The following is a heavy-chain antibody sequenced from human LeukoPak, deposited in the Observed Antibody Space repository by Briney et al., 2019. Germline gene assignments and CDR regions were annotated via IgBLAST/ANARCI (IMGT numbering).Heavy chain of an antibody. D-gene: IGHD4-23*01. J-gene: IGHJ3*02. CDR3: ARSLIDYGGSYDAFDI. Sequence: SVKVTCKASGGTFSTYAISWVRQAPGQGLEWMGGITPILGTANYAQKFQGRVTINADQSTSTAYMELSSLRSEDTAVYYCARSLIDYGGSYDAFDIWGQGTMVTISS. V-gene: IGHV1-69*10. CDR2: ITPILGTA. CDR1: GGTFSTYA.